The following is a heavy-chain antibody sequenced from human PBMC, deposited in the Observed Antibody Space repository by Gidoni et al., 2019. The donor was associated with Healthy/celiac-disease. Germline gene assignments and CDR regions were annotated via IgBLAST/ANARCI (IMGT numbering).Heavy chain of an antibody. Sequence: EVQLVESGGGLVQPGRSLSLSCTASGFTFCVSAMSWFRQAPGQGLGWVGFNRSKAYGGTTEYAASVKGRFTISRDDSKSIAYLQMNSLKTEDTAVYYCTRGPRRQLVGGLNGGNWFDPWGQGTLVTVSS. CDR2: NRSKAYGGTT. J-gene: IGHJ5*02. CDR3: TRGPRRQLVGGLNGGNWFDP. V-gene: IGHV3-49*03. D-gene: IGHD6-6*01. CDR1: GFTFCVSA.